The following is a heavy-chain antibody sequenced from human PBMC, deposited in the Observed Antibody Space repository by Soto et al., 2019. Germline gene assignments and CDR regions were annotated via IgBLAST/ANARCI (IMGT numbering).Heavy chain of an antibody. V-gene: IGHV4-31*03. Sequence: TLSLTCTVSGGSISSGGYYWSWIRQHPGKGLEWIGYIYYSGSTYYNPSLKSRVTISVDTSKNQFSLKLSSVTAADTAVYYCARDRKLDYYYYGMDVWGQGTTVTVSS. J-gene: IGHJ6*02. CDR2: IYYSGST. CDR3: ARDRKLDYYYYGMDV. CDR1: GGSISSGGYY.